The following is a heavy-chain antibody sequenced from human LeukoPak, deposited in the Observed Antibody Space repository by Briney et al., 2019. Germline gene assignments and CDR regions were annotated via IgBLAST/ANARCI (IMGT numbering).Heavy chain of an antibody. D-gene: IGHD3-22*01. CDR1: GITLSNYG. CDR3: AKRGVVIRVILVGFHKEAYYFDS. V-gene: IGHV3-23*01. Sequence: AGGSLRLSCAVSGITLSNYGMGWVRQAPGKGLEWVAGISGSAGGTYYADSVKGRFTVSRDNAKNTLYLQLNNLRAEDTAVYFCAKRGVVIRVILVGFHKEAYYFDSWGQGALVTVSS. J-gene: IGHJ4*02. CDR2: ISGSAGGT.